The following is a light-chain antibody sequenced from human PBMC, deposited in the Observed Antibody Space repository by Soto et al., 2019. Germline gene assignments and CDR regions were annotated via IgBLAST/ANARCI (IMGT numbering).Light chain of an antibody. V-gene: IGKV3-20*01. CDR3: QQYGGSGT. J-gene: IGKJ1*01. CDR2: GAS. Sequence: IVLTQSPGTLSVSPGERATLSCRASQSVSSYLAWYQPKPGQAPRLRIYGASNRATGIPDRFSGSGSGTDFTLTISRLEPEDSAVYYCQQYGGSGTFGQGTKVDIK. CDR1: QSVSSY.